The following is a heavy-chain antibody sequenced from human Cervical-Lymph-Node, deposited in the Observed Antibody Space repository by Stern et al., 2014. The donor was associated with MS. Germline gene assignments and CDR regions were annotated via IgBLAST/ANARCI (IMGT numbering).Heavy chain of an antibody. V-gene: IGHV5-51*01. CDR2: IYPKDPDT. CDR3: ARHVQGFDY. J-gene: IGHJ4*02. Sequence: EVQLVQSGAEVKKPGESLKISCKLSGYSFTIYYIAWVRQMPGKGLDGMGVIYPKDPDTTSSRSFQGQVTISADKSITTAYLQWSSLRASDTAMYYCARHVQGFDYWGQGTLVTVSS. CDR1: GYSFTIYY.